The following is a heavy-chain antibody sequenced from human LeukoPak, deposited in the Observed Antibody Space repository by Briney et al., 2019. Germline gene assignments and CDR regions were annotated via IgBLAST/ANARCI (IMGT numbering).Heavy chain of an antibody. J-gene: IGHJ4*02. D-gene: IGHD1-26*01. V-gene: IGHV4-34*01. Sequence: SETLSLTCAVYGGPFSGYYWSWIRQPPGKGLEWIGEINHSGSTNYNPSLKSRVTISVDTSKNQFSLKLSSVTAADTAVYYCASYSRRRSQVGYYFDYWGQGTLVTVSS. CDR3: ASYSRRRSQVGYYFDY. CDR1: GGPFSGYY. CDR2: INHSGST.